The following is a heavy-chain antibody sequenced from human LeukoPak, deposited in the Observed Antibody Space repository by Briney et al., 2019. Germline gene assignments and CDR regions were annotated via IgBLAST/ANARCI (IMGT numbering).Heavy chain of an antibody. Sequence: PSETLSLTCTVSGGSNSSGGYCWSWIRQHPGKGLEWIGYIYYSGSTYYNPSLKSRVTISVDTSKNQFSLKLSSVTAADTAVYYCARHYYDSQDRVDWFDPWGQGTLVTVSS. CDR3: ARHYYDSQDRVDWFDP. V-gene: IGHV4-31*03. J-gene: IGHJ5*02. CDR1: GGSNSSGGYC. D-gene: IGHD3-22*01. CDR2: IYYSGST.